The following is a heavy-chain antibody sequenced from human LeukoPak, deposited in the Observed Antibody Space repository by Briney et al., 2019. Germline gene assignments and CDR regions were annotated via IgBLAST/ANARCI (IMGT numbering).Heavy chain of an antibody. CDR1: GFSFNNYG. CDR2: IYSGGST. V-gene: IGHV3-66*01. J-gene: IGHJ6*02. Sequence: GGSLRLSCAASGFSFNNYGMPWVRQAPGKGLEWVSVIYSGGSTYYADSVKGRFTISRDNSKNTLYLQMNSLRAEDTAVYYCARNWYYYYYGMDVWGQGTTVTVSS. CDR3: ARNWYYYYYGMDV.